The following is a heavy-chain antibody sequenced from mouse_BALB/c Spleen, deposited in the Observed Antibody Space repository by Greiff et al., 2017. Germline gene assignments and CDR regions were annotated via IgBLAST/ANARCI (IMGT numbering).Heavy chain of an antibody. Sequence: VQRVESGPGLVAPSQSLSITCTVSGFSLTSYGVHWVRQPPGKGLEWLGVIWAGGSTNYNSALMSRLSISKDNSKSQVFLKMNSLQTDDTAMYYCARDHHYGSSYLDYWGQGTTLTVSS. CDR3: ARDHHYGSSYLDY. D-gene: IGHD1-1*01. CDR1: GFSLTSYG. J-gene: IGHJ2*01. V-gene: IGHV2-9*02. CDR2: IWAGGST.